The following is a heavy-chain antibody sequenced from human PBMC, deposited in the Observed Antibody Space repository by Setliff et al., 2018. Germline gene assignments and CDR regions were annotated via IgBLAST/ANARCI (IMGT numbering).Heavy chain of an antibody. CDR3: ARSSAPIKRDYMDV. CDR2: IWYDGSNK. V-gene: IGHV3-33*01. D-gene: IGHD2-2*02. CDR1: GFTFSSYG. Sequence: GGSLRLSCAASGFTFSSYGMHWVRQAPGKGLEWVAVIWYDGSNKYYADSVKGRFTISRDNSKNTLYLQMNSLRADDAAVYYCARSSAPIKRDYMDVWGKGTTVTVS. J-gene: IGHJ6*03.